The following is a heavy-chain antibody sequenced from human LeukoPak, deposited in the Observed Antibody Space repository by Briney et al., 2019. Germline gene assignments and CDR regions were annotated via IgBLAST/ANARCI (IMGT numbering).Heavy chain of an antibody. D-gene: IGHD4-17*01. V-gene: IGHV1-8*01. Sequence: ASVKVSCKASGYTFTSYDINWVRQATGQGLEWMGWMNPNSGNTGYAQKFQGRVTTTKNTSISTAYMELSSLRSEDTAVYYCARGRGKTTVTRALINWFDPWGQGTLVTVSS. CDR1: GYTFTSYD. J-gene: IGHJ5*02. CDR3: ARGRGKTTVTRALINWFDP. CDR2: MNPNSGNT.